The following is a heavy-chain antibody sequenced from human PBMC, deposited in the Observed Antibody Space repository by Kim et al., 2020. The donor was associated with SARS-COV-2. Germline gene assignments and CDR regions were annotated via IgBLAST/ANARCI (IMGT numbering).Heavy chain of an antibody. D-gene: IGHD5-18*01. CDR3: ARDPGYSYGYGDFDY. J-gene: IGHJ4*02. Sequence: DSVGGRFTISRDTSRNTLYLQMNSLRAEDTALYYCARDPGYSYGYGDFDYWGQGTLVTVS. V-gene: IGHV3-23*01.